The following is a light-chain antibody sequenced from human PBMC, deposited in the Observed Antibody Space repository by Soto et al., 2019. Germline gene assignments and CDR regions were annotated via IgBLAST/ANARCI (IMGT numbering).Light chain of an antibody. J-gene: IGKJ2*01. CDR2: AAS. CDR1: QSISSY. Sequence: DIQMTQSPSSLSASVGDRVTITCRASQSISSYLNWYQQKPGKAPKLLIYAASSLQSGVPSRFSGSGSGTDFTLTISSLQPEDFATYYCEQSYRTPMYTFGQGTKVDIK. V-gene: IGKV1-39*01. CDR3: EQSYRTPMYT.